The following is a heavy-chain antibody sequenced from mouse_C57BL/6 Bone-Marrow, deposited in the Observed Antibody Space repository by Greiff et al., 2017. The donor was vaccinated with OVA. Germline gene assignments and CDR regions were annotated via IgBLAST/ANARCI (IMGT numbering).Heavy chain of an antibody. CDR1: GYTFTSYW. Sequence: VQLQQPGAELVKPGASVKLSCKASGYTFTSYWMHWVKQRPGQGLEWIGMIHPNSGSTNYNEKFKSKATLTVDKSSSTAYMQLSSLTSEDSAVYYCARWFITTVVDYFDYWGQGTTLTVSS. CDR3: ARWFITTVVDYFDY. J-gene: IGHJ2*01. D-gene: IGHD1-1*01. CDR2: IHPNSGST. V-gene: IGHV1-64*01.